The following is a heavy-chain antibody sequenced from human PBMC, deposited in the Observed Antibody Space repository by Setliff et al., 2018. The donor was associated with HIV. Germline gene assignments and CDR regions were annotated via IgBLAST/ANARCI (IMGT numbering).Heavy chain of an antibody. V-gene: IGHV1-69-2*01. Sequence: WASVKVSCKASGYTFTDYYMHWVQQAPGKGLEWMGRVDPKNGKTLYAENLRGRITITADTSTDTAYMELNSLRSEDTAMYYCATLDYYGSATYNLALHYWGQGTLVTVSS. D-gene: IGHD3-10*01. J-gene: IGHJ4*02. CDR1: GYTFTDYY. CDR2: VDPKNGKT. CDR3: ATLDYYGSATYNLALHY.